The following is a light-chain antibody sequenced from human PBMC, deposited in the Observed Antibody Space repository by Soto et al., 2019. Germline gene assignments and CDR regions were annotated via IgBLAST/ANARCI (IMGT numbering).Light chain of an antibody. V-gene: IGLV2-14*01. J-gene: IGLJ2*01. CDR1: SSDVGGYNY. Sequence: QSALTQPASVSESPGQSITIPCAGTSSDVGGYNYVSWYQQYPGKAPKLIIYDVTNRPSGVSNRFSGSKSGNTASLTISGLQAEDEANYYCSSYASSSTLVLFVGGTKLTVL. CDR2: DVT. CDR3: SSYASSSTLVL.